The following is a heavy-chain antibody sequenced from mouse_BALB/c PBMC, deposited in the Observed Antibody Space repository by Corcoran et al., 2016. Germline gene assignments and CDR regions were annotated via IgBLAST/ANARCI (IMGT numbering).Heavy chain of an antibody. Sequence: QIQLVPSGPELKKPGETDKISCKASGYTFTNYGMNWVKQAPGKGLKWMDWINTYTGEPTYADDFEGLLAFTLENSASTAYLQSNNLKNEDTATYLCAREPYAMDYWGQGTSVSVSS. CDR2: INTYTGEP. CDR3: AREPYAMDY. J-gene: IGHJ4*01. CDR1: GYTFTNYG. V-gene: IGHV9-3-1*01.